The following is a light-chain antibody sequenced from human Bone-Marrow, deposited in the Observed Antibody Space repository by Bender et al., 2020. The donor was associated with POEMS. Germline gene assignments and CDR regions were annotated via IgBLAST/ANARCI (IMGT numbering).Light chain of an antibody. V-gene: IGLV2-14*02. J-gene: IGLJ1*01. Sequence: QSALTQPASVSGSPGQSITISCTGSSSDVGTYNLVSWYQQHPGKAPKLMIYEVSKRPSGVPDRFSGSKSGNTASLTISGLQAEDEADYYCSSYTSSNTPYVFGTGTKVTVL. CDR2: EVS. CDR1: SSDVGTYNL. CDR3: SSYTSSNTPYV.